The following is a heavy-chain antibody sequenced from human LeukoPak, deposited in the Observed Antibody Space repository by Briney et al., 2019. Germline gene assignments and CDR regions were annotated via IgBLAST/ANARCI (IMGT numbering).Heavy chain of an antibody. CDR2: ILYDGSNK. CDR1: GFTFSTYV. CDR3: ARGDGYNFFDY. Sequence: GGSLRLSCAASGFTFSTYVMHWVRQAPGKGLQWVAVILYDGSNKYFADSVKGRFIISRDNSKNTLYLQMKSLRAEDTAVYYCARGDGYNFFDYWGQGTLVTVSS. J-gene: IGHJ4*02. D-gene: IGHD5-24*01. V-gene: IGHV3-30*07.